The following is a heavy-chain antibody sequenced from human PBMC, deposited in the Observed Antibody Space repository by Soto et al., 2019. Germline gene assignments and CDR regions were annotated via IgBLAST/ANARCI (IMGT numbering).Heavy chain of an antibody. D-gene: IGHD6-19*01. V-gene: IGHV3-20*04. J-gene: IGHJ5*02. CDR1: GFTFDDYG. CDR2: INWNGGST. CDR3: ARGTHSSGWYWFDP. Sequence: GVLRLSCAASGFTFDDYGMSWVRQAPGKGLEWVSGINWNGGSTGYADSVKGRFTISRDNAKNSLYLQMNSLRAEDTALYYCARGTHSSGWYWFDPWGQGTLVTVSS.